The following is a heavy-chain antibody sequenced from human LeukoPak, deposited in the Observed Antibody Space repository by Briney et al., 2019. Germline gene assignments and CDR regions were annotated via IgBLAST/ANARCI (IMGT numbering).Heavy chain of an antibody. V-gene: IGHV4-4*07. CDR2: IYTSGST. J-gene: IGHJ3*01. CDR3: ARDGIAGTSQHEDGAFGV. Sequence: SETLSLTCTVSGGSISSYYWSWIRQPAGKGLEWIGRIYTSGSTNYNPSLKSRVTMSVDTSKNQFSLKLSSVTAADTAVYYCARDGIAGTSQHEDGAFGVWGQGTMVTVSS. CDR1: GGSISSYY. D-gene: IGHD2-2*01.